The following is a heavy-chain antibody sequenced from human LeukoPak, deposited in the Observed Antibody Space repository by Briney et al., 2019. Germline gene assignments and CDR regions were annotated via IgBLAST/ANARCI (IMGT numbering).Heavy chain of an antibody. V-gene: IGHV4-61*02. D-gene: IGHD5-12*01. CDR1: GGSVTSGIYY. J-gene: IGHJ4*02. CDR2: MYSSGST. Sequence: SQTLSLTCTVSGGSVTSGIYYWNWIRQPAGKGLEWIGRMYSSGSTNYNPSLKSRLTMSVDTSNNQFSLKLSSVTAADTAVYYCAREITSGYYFLDYWGQGTLVTVSS. CDR3: AREITSGYYFLDY.